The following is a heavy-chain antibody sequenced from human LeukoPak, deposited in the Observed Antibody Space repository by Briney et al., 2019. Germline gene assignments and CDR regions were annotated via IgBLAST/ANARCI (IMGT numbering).Heavy chain of an antibody. Sequence: SETLSLTCTVSGGSISSYYWSWIRQPPGKGLEWIGYIYYSGSTNYNPSLKSRVTISVDTSKNQLSLKLSSVTAADTAVYYCARETYYYDSSGIYYYYYYMDVWGKGTTVTVSS. V-gene: IGHV4-59*01. D-gene: IGHD3-22*01. J-gene: IGHJ6*03. CDR3: ARETYYYDSSGIYYYYYYMDV. CDR1: GGSISSYY. CDR2: IYYSGST.